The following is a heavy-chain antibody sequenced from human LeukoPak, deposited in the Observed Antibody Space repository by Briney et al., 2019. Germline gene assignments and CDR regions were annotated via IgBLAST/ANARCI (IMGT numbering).Heavy chain of an antibody. J-gene: IGHJ3*02. Sequence: SVKVSCKASGGTFNSYAINWVRQAPGQGLEWMGGSIPMFGTTNFAPEFQGRVTITADEFTNTAYMESTSLKSEDTAVYYCARGTTVTTTVLVPNDAFDIWGQGTMVTVSS. CDR3: ARGTTVTTTVLVPNDAFDI. V-gene: IGHV1-69*13. CDR1: GGTFNSYA. D-gene: IGHD4-17*01. CDR2: SIPMFGTT.